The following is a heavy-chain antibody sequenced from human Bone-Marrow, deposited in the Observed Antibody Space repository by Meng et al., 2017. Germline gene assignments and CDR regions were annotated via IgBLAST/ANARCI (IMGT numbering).Heavy chain of an antibody. CDR3: TTGFHCSGGSCYSAGAFDI. D-gene: IGHD2-15*01. Sequence: GESRKIPGAASGFTFSNAWMSWVRQAPGKGLEWVGRIKSKTDGGTTDYAAPVKGRFTISRDDSKNTLYLQMNSLKTEDTAVYYCTTGFHCSGGSCYSAGAFDIWGQGTMVTVSS. J-gene: IGHJ3*02. CDR2: IKSKTDGGTT. CDR1: GFTFSNAW. V-gene: IGHV3-15*01.